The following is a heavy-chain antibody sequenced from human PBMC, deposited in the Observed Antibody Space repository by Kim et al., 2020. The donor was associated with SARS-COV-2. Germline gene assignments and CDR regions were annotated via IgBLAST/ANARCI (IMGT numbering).Heavy chain of an antibody. CDR2: IKQDGSEK. CDR3: ATGVGFDWPTVDY. D-gene: IGHD3-9*01. Sequence: GGSLRLSCAASGFTFSSYWMSWVRQAPGKGLEWVANIKQDGSEKYYVDSVKGRFTISRDNAKNSLYLQMNSLRAEDTAVYYCATGVGFDWPTVDYWGQGTLVTVSS. V-gene: IGHV3-7*01. J-gene: IGHJ4*02. CDR1: GFTFSSYW.